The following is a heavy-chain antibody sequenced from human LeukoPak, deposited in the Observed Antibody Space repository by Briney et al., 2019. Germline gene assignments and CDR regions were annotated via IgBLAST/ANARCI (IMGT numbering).Heavy chain of an antibody. CDR3: ARLIPGTTGLRKNYFDY. D-gene: IGHD1-20*01. V-gene: IGHV4-4*09. CDR2: ISASGNT. Sequence: SETLSLTCTVTGDSISSSYWNWIRQTPGKGLEWIGYISASGNTNYNPSLKSRIIISVDMSKNQFSLKLSSVTAADTAVYYCARLIPGTTGLRKNYFDYWGQGTLVTVSS. J-gene: IGHJ4*02. CDR1: GDSISSSY.